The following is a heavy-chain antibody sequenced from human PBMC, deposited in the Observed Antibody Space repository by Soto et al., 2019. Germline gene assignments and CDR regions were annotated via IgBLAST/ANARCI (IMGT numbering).Heavy chain of an antibody. CDR2: ISSSSSTI. Sequence: EVQLVESGGGLVQPGGSLRLSCAASGFTFSSYSMNWVRQAPGKGLEWVSYISSSSSTIYYADSVKGRRTISRHNAKKSLDLQMNSLRDEDTAVYYCARDRAALSGPVSYSFDYWGQGTLVTGSS. CDR3: ARDRAALSGPVSYSFDY. V-gene: IGHV3-48*02. D-gene: IGHD6-6*01. J-gene: IGHJ4*01. CDR1: GFTFSSYS.